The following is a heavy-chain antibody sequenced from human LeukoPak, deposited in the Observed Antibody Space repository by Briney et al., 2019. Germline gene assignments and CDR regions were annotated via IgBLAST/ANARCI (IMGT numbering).Heavy chain of an antibody. D-gene: IGHD4-23*01. V-gene: IGHV1-69*04. CDR3: ARYGGNSAYYYYGMDV. CDR2: IIPIFGIA. Sequence: ASVKVSCKASGGTLSSYAISWVRQAPGQGLEWMGRIIPIFGIANYAQKFQGRVTITADKSTSTAYMELSSLRSEDTAVYYCARYGGNSAYYYYGMDVWGQGTTVTVSS. J-gene: IGHJ6*02. CDR1: GGTLSSYA.